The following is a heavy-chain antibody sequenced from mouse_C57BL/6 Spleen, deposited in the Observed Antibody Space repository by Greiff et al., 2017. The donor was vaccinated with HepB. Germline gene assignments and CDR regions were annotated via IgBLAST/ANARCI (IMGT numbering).Heavy chain of an antibody. Sequence: QVQLQQSGAELVRPGASVKLSCKASGYTFTDYYINWVKQRPGQGLEWIARIYPGSGNTYYNEKFKGKATLTAEKSSSTAYMQLSSLTSEDSAVYFCARVYDYDVFDYWGQGTTLTVSS. CDR1: GYTFTDYY. D-gene: IGHD2-4*01. J-gene: IGHJ2*01. CDR3: ARVYDYDVFDY. V-gene: IGHV1-76*01. CDR2: IYPGSGNT.